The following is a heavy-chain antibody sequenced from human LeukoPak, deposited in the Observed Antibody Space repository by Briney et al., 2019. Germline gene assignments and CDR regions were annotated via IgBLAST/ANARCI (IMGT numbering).Heavy chain of an antibody. CDR3: ATATERYYGSGSYSEGDY. V-gene: IGHV3-21*01. CDR2: ISSSSSYI. CDR1: GFTLSSYS. D-gene: IGHD3-10*01. J-gene: IGHJ4*02. Sequence: GGSLRLSCAASGFTLSSYSMNWVRQAPGKGLEWVSSISSSSSYIYYADSVKGRFTISRDNAKNSLYLQMNSLRAEDTAVYYCATATERYYGSGSYSEGDYWGQGTLVTVSS.